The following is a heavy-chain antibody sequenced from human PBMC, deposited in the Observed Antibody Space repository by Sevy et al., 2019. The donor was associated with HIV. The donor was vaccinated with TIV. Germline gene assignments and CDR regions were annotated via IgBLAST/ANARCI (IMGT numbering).Heavy chain of an antibody. Sequence: SETLSLTCTVSGGSLNSGSYYWSWIRQPPGKGLEWIGYISYSGSSNYNYSLKSRVTISVHTSNNQFSLKLSSVTAADTAIYYCALLVDGDYVGYFDPWGQGTLVTVSS. CDR1: GGSLNSGSYY. J-gene: IGHJ5*02. CDR3: ALLVDGDYVGYFDP. CDR2: ISYSGSS. D-gene: IGHD4-17*01. V-gene: IGHV4-61*01.